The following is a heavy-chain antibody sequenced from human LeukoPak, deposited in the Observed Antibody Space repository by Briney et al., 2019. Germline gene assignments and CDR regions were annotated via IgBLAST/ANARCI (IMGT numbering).Heavy chain of an antibody. CDR3: ARRMGRGFHY. D-gene: IGHD2-15*01. CDR2: INPNSGDS. J-gene: IGHJ4*02. CDR1: GYTFTDYH. V-gene: IGHV1-2*02. Sequence: ASVKVSCKASGYTFTDYHMHWVRQAPGQGLEWMGFINPNSGDSDSAQKFQDRVTMTWDTPITTAYMELTRLTSDDTAVYYCARRMGRGFHYWGQGTLVTVSS.